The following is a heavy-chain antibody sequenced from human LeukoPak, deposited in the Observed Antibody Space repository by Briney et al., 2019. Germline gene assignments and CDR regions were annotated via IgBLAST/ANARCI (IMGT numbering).Heavy chain of an antibody. V-gene: IGHV1-2*02. J-gene: IGHJ4*02. CDR1: GYTFTGYY. D-gene: IGHD3-10*01. CDR3: ARVRGSAAASDY. Sequence: GASVKVSCKASGYTFTGYYMHWVRQASGQGLEWMGWINPNSGGTNYAQKFQGRVTMTRDTSISTAYMELSRLRSDDTAVYYCARVRGSAAASDYWGQGTLVTVSS. CDR2: INPNSGGT.